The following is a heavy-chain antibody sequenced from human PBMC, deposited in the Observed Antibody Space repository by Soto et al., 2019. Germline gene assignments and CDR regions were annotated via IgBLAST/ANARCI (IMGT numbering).Heavy chain of an antibody. D-gene: IGHD3-10*01. J-gene: IGHJ4*02. CDR3: AWKGNYYGSGSRKAPFDY. CDR2: INHSGST. Sequence: SETLSLTCAVYGGSFSGYYWSWIRQPPGKGLEWIGEINHSGSTNYNPSLKSRVTISVDTSKNQFSLKLSSVTAADTAVYYCAWKGNYYGSGSRKAPFDYWGQGTLVTVSS. CDR1: GGSFSGYY. V-gene: IGHV4-34*01.